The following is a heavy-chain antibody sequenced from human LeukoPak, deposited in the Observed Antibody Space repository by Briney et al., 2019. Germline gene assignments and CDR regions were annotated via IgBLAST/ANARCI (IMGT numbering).Heavy chain of an antibody. J-gene: IGHJ4*02. Sequence: GSLRLSCAASGFTFDDYSMSWVRQAPGKGLEWVSGINWNVGSTGYADSVKGRFTISRDNTKNSLYLQMNNLRAEDTALYYCARDRPYYDFRSGNGGWGQGTLVTVSS. CDR3: ARDRPYYDFRSGNGG. D-gene: IGHD3-3*01. CDR2: INWNVGST. V-gene: IGHV3-20*04. CDR1: GFTFDDYS.